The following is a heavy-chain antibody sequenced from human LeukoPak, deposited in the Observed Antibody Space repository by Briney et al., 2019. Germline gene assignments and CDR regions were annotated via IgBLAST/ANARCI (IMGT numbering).Heavy chain of an antibody. V-gene: IGHV1-24*01. CDR2: FDPEDGET. D-gene: IGHD1-26*01. CDR3: ATHRYSGSYGDY. Sequence: GSSVKVSCKASGGTFSSYAISWVRQAPGQGLEWMGGFDPEDGETIYAQKFQGRVTMTEDTSTDTAYMELSSLRSEDTAVYYCATHRYSGSYGDYWGQGTLVTVSS. J-gene: IGHJ4*02. CDR1: GGTFSSYA.